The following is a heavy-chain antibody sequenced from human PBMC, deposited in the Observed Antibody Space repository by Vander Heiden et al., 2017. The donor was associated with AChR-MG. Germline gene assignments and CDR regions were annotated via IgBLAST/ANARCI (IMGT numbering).Heavy chain of an antibody. J-gene: IGHJ4*02. Sequence: EVQLVESGGGLVQSGGSLRISCAGSGLTFSSYEMIWVRQAPGKGLEWMSYISSTGKTIYYADSVKGRFTISRDNAKNSIYLQMNSLRAEDTAVYYCARGLPSFASSWSWYFDKWGRGTLVSVSS. CDR3: ARGLPSFASSWSWYFDK. CDR2: ISSTGKTI. V-gene: IGHV3-48*03. D-gene: IGHD6-13*01. CDR1: GLTFSSYE.